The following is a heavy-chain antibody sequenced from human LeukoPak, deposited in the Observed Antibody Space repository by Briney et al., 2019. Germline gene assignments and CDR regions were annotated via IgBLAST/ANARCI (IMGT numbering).Heavy chain of an antibody. CDR3: ARDNRAGFISGWSFDY. CDR1: GYTFTSYG. V-gene: IGHV1-18*01. J-gene: IGHJ4*02. CDR2: ISAYNGNT. Sequence: ASVKVSCKASGYTFTSYGISWVRQAPGQGLEWMGWISAYNGNTNYAQKLQGRVTMTTDTSTSTAYMELRSLRSDDTAVYYCARDNRAGFISGWSFDYWGQGTLVTVSS. D-gene: IGHD6-19*01.